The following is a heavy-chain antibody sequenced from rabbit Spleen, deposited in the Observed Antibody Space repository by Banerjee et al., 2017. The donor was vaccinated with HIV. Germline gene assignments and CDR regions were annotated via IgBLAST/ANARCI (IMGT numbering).Heavy chain of an antibody. CDR3: ARDLVAVIGWNFSL. V-gene: IGHV1S40*01. J-gene: IGHJ4*01. Sequence: EESGGDLVKPGASLTLTCKASGFSFSGNFYMFWVRQAPGKGLEWIASIYAGSSGSTYYASWAKGRFTISKTSSTTVTLQMTSLTAADTATYFCARDLVAVIGWNFSLWGQGTLVTVS. CDR1: GFSFSGNFY. D-gene: IGHD1-1*01. CDR2: IYAGSSGST.